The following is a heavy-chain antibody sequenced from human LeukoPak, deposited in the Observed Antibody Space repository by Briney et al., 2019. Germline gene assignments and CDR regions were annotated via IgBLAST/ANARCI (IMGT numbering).Heavy chain of an antibody. CDR1: GYTFTSYY. J-gene: IGHJ4*02. CDR3: ARAGENSGSPLRHLDY. V-gene: IGHV1-46*01. D-gene: IGHD1-26*01. CDR2: INPSGGST. Sequence: ASVKVSCKASGYTFTSYYMHWVRQAPGQGLEWMGIINPSGGSTSYAQKFQGRVTMTRDTSTSTVCMELSSLRSEDTAVYYCARAGENSGSPLRHLDYWGQGTLVTVSS.